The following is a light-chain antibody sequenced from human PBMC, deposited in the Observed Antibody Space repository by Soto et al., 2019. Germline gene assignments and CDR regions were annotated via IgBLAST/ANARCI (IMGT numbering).Light chain of an antibody. V-gene: IGLV2-14*01. CDR3: SSYTSSSTPYV. Sequence: QSALTQPASVSGSPGQSITISCTGTSSDVGGYNYVSWYQQHPGKAPKLMIYEVSNRPSGVSNRFSGSKSGNTASLTISGLQAEDEADYYCSSYTSSSTPYVFGTGTQLT. CDR1: SSDVGGYNY. J-gene: IGLJ1*01. CDR2: EVS.